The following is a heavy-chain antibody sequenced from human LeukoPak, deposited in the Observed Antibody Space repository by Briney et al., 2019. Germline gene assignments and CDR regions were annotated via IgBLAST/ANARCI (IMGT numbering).Heavy chain of an antibody. Sequence: SETLSLTCVVYGGSFSGYYWSWIRQPPGNGLEWIGEISHTGSTNYNPSLKSRVTISVDTSKNQFSLKLSSVTAADTAVYYCARDRRWELLHAFDIWGQGTMVTVSS. CDR1: GGSFSGYY. CDR2: ISHTGST. V-gene: IGHV4-34*01. J-gene: IGHJ3*02. CDR3: ARDRRWELLHAFDI. D-gene: IGHD1-26*01.